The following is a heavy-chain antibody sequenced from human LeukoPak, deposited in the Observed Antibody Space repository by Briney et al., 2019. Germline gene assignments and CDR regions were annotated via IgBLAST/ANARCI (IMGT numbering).Heavy chain of an antibody. CDR2: INSSDGST. CDR3: ARETGMTPPNYYYYGMDI. D-gene: IGHD1-14*01. CDR1: GYSFTRYY. J-gene: IGHJ6*02. Sequence: ASVKVSCKASGYSFTRYYVHWVRQAPGQGLEWMGIINSSDGSTTYAQKFQGRVTMTRDTSTSTVYMELSSLRSEDTAVYYCARETGMTPPNYYYYGMDIWGQGTTVTVS. V-gene: IGHV1-46*01.